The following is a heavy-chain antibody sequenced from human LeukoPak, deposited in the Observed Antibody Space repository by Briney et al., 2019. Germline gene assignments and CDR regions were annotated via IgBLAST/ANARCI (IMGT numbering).Heavy chain of an antibody. CDR2: IWYDGSNK. CDR1: XFTFDDYG. V-gene: IGHV3-33*08. D-gene: IGHD6-13*01. Sequence: GGSLRLSCAASXFTFDDYGMHWVRQAPGKGLEWVAVIWYDGSNKYYADSVKGRFTISRDNSKNTLYLQMNSLRAEDTAVYYCARSGIARQDLFDYWGQGTLVTVSS. CDR3: ARSGIARQDLFDY. J-gene: IGHJ4*02.